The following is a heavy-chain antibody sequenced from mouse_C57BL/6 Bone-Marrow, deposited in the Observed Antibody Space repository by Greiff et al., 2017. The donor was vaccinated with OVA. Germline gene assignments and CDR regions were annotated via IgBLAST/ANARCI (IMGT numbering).Heavy chain of an antibody. D-gene: IGHD4-1*01. V-gene: IGHV1-81*01. CDR3: ATNWGPRDY. CDR2: IYPRSGNT. CDR1: GYTFTSYG. Sequence: VKLMESGAELARPGASVKLSCKASGYTFTSYGISWVKQRTGQGLEWIGEIYPRSGNTYYNEKFKGKATLTADKSSSTAYMELRSLTSEDSAVYFCATNWGPRDYWGQGTTLTVSS. J-gene: IGHJ2*01.